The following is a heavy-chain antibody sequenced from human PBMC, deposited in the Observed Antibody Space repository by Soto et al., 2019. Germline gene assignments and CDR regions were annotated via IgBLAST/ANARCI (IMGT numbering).Heavy chain of an antibody. CDR2: ISGYNGNT. D-gene: IGHD3-3*01. CDR3: ARALGSGVDNWFGP. J-gene: IGHJ5*02. CDR1: GYNYISYG. Sequence: ASVKVSCKTSGYNYISYGITWVRQATGQGLEWMGRISGYNGNTDYAQRFQGRVTMTTDTSTSTAYMELRSLRSDDTAVYYCARALGSGVDNWFGPWGQGTLVTVS. V-gene: IGHV1-18*01.